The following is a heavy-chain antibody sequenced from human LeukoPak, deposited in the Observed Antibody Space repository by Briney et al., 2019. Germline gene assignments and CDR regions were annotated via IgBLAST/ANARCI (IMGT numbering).Heavy chain of an antibody. Sequence: ASVKVSCKASGYTFTSYGISWVRQAPGQGLEWMGWTSAYNGNTNYAQKLQGRVTMTTDTSTSTAYMELRSLRSDDTAVYYCARAQYYDFWSGFPLLFDPWGQGTLVTVSS. J-gene: IGHJ5*02. V-gene: IGHV1-18*01. D-gene: IGHD3-3*01. CDR3: ARAQYYDFWSGFPLLFDP. CDR2: TSAYNGNT. CDR1: GYTFTSYG.